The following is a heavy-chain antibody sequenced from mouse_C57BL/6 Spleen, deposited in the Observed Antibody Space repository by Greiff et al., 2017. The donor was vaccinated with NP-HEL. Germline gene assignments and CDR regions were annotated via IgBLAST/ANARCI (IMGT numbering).Heavy chain of an antibody. D-gene: IGHD2-5*01. V-gene: IGHV1-55*01. CDR1: GYTFTSYW. J-gene: IGHJ2*01. CDR3: ARAGVTTPLFDY. CDR2: IYPGSGST. Sequence: QVQLQQPGAELVKPGASVKMSCKASGYTFTSYWITWVKQRPGQGLEWIGDIYPGSGSTNYNEKFKSKATLTVDTSSSTAYMQLSSLTSEDSAVYYCARAGVTTPLFDYWGQGTPLTVSS.